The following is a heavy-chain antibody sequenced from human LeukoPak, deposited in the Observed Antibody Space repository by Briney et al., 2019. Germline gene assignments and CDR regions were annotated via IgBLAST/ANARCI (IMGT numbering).Heavy chain of an antibody. Sequence: PGGSLRLSCAASGFTFSDYYMSWVRQAPGKGLEWVAVISYAGSNKYYADSVKGRFTISRDNSKNTLYLQMNSLRAEDTAVYYCANSYYYYYMDVWGKGTTVTVSS. CDR3: ANSYYYYYMDV. V-gene: IGHV3-30*18. J-gene: IGHJ6*03. CDR2: ISYAGSNK. CDR1: GFTFSDYY.